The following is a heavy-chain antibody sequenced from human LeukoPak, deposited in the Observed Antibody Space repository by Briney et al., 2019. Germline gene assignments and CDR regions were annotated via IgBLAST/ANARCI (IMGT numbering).Heavy chain of an antibody. D-gene: IGHD3-9*01. CDR1: GYTFTGYY. V-gene: IGHV1-2*02. CDR2: INPNSGGT. Sequence: ASVKVSCKASGYTFTGYYMHWVRQAPGQGLEWMGWINPNSGGTNYAQTFQGRVTMTRDTSISTAYMELSRLRSDDTAVYYCARDLSPAHTYYDILTGIDYWGQGTLVSVSS. J-gene: IGHJ4*02. CDR3: ARDLSPAHTYYDILTGIDY.